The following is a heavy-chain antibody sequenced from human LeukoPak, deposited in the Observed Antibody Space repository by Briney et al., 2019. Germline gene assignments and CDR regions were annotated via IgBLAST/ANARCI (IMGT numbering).Heavy chain of an antibody. CDR3: ARDTSYDILTGYSPDFDY. D-gene: IGHD3-9*01. Sequence: GASVKVSCKASGYTFTSYAMNWVRQAPGQGLEWMGWINTNTGDPTYAQGFTGRFVFSLDTSVSTAYLQISSLKAEDTAVYYCARDTSYDILTGYSPDFDYWGQGTLVTVSS. CDR2: INTNTGDP. CDR1: GYTFTSYA. J-gene: IGHJ4*02. V-gene: IGHV7-4-1*02.